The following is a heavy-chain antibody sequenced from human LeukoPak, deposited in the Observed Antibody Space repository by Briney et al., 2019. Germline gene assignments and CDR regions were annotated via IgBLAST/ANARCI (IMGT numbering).Heavy chain of an antibody. CDR3: AKGLRTGVGPYMGYHYYMDV. CDR2: INDNGAGT. Sequence: GGSLRLSCAASGFTFSSYAMSWVRQAPGKGLKWVSTINDNGAGTYYADSVKGRFTISRDNSYNAVSLQMNSLRDEDTGVYYCAKGLRTGVGPYMGYHYYMDVWGKGTTVTVSS. D-gene: IGHD3-16*01. V-gene: IGHV3-23*01. J-gene: IGHJ6*03. CDR1: GFTFSSYA.